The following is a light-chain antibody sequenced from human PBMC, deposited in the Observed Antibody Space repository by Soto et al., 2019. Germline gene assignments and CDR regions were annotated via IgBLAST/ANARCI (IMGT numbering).Light chain of an antibody. V-gene: IGKV4-1*01. CDR3: QQYFNTPLT. J-gene: IGKJ1*01. CDR2: WAS. Sequence: DVVMTQSPDSLAVSLGERATINCKSSQSVLNTSKNQSSLAWYQHKPGQPPKLLIYWASTRESGVPDRISGSGSGTDFTLNISSLQAEDVAVYFRQQYFNTPLTFGQGTK. CDR1: QSVLNTSKNQSS.